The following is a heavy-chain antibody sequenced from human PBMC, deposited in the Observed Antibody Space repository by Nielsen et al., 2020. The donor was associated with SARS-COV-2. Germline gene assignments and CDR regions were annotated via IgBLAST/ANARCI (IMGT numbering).Heavy chain of an antibody. CDR1: GYTFGDYY. CDR2: INSDGSRS. Sequence: GESLKISCEGSGYTFGDYYMNWVRQAPGKGLMWVARINSDGSRSAYADAVKGRFIMSRDNARDTLSLQMNSLSVEDTAVYYCVRVRDDGHYYDTGPFDDWGQGALVTVSS. J-gene: IGHJ4*02. V-gene: IGHV3-74*01. CDR3: VRVRDDGHYYDTGPFDD. D-gene: IGHD3-22*01.